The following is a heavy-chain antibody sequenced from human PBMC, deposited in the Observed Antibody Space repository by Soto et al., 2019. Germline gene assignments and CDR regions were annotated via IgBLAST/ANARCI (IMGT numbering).Heavy chain of an antibody. J-gene: IGHJ6*02. V-gene: IGHV5-10-1*01. D-gene: IGHD4-17*01. Sequence: PGESLKISCKGSGYSFTSYWISWVRQMPGKGLEWMGRIDPSDSYTNYSPSFQGHVTISADKSISTAYPQWSSLKASDTAMYYCARSRIGDYDLFIVDELYYYYGMDVWGQGTTVTVSS. CDR3: ARSRIGDYDLFIVDELYYYYGMDV. CDR1: GYSFTSYW. CDR2: IDPSDSYT.